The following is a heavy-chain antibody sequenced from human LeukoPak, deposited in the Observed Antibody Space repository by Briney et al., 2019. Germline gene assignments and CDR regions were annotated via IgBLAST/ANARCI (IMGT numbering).Heavy chain of an antibody. V-gene: IGHV1-18*01. CDR1: GYTFINYG. CDR2: ISIYNGNT. CDR3: ARVGYSHGQDFEN. Sequence: ASVKVSCKASGYTFINYGITWVRPAPGQGLEWMGWISIYNGNTDYAQKLQGRVTMTTDTSTNTAYMDLRSLRSDDTAVYYCARVGYSHGQDFENGGQGTLVTVTS. D-gene: IGHD5-18*01. J-gene: IGHJ4*02.